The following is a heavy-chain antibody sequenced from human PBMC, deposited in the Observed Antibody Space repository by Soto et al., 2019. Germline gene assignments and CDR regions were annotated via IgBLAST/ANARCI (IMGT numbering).Heavy chain of an antibody. CDR1: GFSLSTSGVG. Sequence: QITLTESGPTLVKPTQTLTLTCTFSGFSLSTSGVGVGWIRQPPGKALECLALIYWDDDKRYSPSLRSRLSVTKDTSKNQVVLTMTNMDPVDTGTYYCAHRLCDSSCYWDVGFFDYWGQGALVTVSS. V-gene: IGHV2-5*02. J-gene: IGHJ4*02. CDR3: AHRLCDSSCYWDVGFFDY. D-gene: IGHD2-15*01. CDR2: IYWDDDK.